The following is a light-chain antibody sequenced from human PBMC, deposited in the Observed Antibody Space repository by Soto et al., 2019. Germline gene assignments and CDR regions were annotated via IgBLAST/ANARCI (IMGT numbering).Light chain of an antibody. CDR3: QQYGNSPWA. J-gene: IGKJ1*01. V-gene: IGKV3-20*01. CDR2: GAS. Sequence: EIVLTQSPGTLSLSPGYRATLSCRASQSVSSSYLAWYQQKPGQAPRLLIYGASSRATGIPDRFSGSGSGTDFTLTISRLEPEDFAVYYCQQYGNSPWAFGQGTKVDIK. CDR1: QSVSSSY.